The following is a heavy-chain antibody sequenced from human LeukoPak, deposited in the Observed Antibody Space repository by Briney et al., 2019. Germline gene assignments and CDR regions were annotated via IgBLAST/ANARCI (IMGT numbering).Heavy chain of an antibody. Sequence: SETLSLTCTVSGHSISSPYYWAWIRQPPGKGLEWIGSISHGATTYYKPSLKSRLTISIDVSKNHFSLELTSVTATDTAVYYCARSPQGTATTANWLDPWGQGTLVTVSS. D-gene: IGHD4-17*01. CDR2: ISHGATT. CDR1: GHSISSPYY. J-gene: IGHJ5*02. V-gene: IGHV4-38-2*02. CDR3: ARSPQGTATTANWLDP.